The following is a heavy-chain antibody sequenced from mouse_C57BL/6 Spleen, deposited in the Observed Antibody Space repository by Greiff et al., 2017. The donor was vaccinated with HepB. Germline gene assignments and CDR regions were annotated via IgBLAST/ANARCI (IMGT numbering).Heavy chain of an antibody. J-gene: IGHJ3*01. CDR3: ARGGSSYGATWFAY. Sequence: QVQLKESGAELVKPGASVKISCKASGYAFSSYWMNWVKQRPGKGLEWIGQIYPGDGDTNYNGKFKGKATLTADKSSSTAYMQLSSLTSEDSAVYFCARGGSSYGATWFAYWGQGTLVTVSA. D-gene: IGHD1-1*01. CDR2: IYPGDGDT. CDR1: GYAFSSYW. V-gene: IGHV1-80*01.